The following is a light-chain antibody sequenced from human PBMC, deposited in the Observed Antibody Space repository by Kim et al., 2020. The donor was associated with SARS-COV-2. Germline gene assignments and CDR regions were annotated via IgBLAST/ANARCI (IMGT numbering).Light chain of an antibody. CDR1: QSITRW. CDR2: DAS. J-gene: IGKJ2*01. V-gene: IGKV1-5*01. CDR3: HQYISYSHT. Sequence: SASVGDRFTMTCRASQSITRWLAWDQQKPGKAPKLLIYDASSLKRGVPSRFSGSGSGTEFTLPISSLQPDDFATYYCHQYISYSHTFGQGTKLEI.